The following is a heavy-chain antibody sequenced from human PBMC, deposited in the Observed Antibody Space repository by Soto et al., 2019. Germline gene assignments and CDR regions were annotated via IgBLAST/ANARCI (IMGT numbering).Heavy chain of an antibody. CDR3: AKDQGSSWYEIDY. Sequence: GGSLRLSCAASGFTFSTYAVTWVLQAPGKGLEWVSTISGSGGSTYYADSVKGRFTISRDNSKNTLYLQMNSLRAEDTAVYYCAKDQGSSWYEIDYWGQGSLVTVSS. V-gene: IGHV3-23*01. CDR2: ISGSGGST. CDR1: GFTFSTYA. D-gene: IGHD6-13*01. J-gene: IGHJ4*02.